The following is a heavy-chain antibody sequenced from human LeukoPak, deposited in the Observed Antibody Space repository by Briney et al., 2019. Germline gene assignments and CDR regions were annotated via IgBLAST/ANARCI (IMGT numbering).Heavy chain of an antibody. CDR2: IYSSAST. V-gene: IGHV4-39*01. J-gene: IGHJ6*02. Sequence: PLETLSLTCTVSGGSISSSSYYWGWIRHPPGKGQELVGSIYSSASTYYNPSLTNRLTISVDTSKNQFPLKLSSVTAADTAVYYCATTDILTRYYYYGMDVWGQGTTVTVSS. CDR3: ATTDILTRYYYYGMDV. CDR1: GGSISSSSYY. D-gene: IGHD3-9*01.